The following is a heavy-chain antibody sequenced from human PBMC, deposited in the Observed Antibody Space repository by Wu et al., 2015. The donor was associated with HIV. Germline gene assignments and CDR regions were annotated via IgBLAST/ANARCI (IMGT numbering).Heavy chain of an antibody. Sequence: QVQLVQSGAEVKKPGASVKVSCKASGYTFTGYYMHWVRQAPGQGLEWMGWINPKSGGTNYAQKVQGRVTMTTDTSTSTAYMELRSLRSDDTAVYYCAREYCSGGSCYSFGYWGQGTLVTVSS. CDR2: INPKSGGT. CDR1: GYTFTGYY. CDR3: AREYCSGGSCYSFGY. V-gene: IGHV1-2*02. D-gene: IGHD2-15*01. J-gene: IGHJ4*02.